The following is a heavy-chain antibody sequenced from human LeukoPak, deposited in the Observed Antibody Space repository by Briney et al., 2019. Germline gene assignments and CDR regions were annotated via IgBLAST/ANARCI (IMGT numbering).Heavy chain of an antibody. V-gene: IGHV4-59*11. CDR3: ARGGVLKSVDY. D-gene: IGHD3-16*01. J-gene: IGHJ4*02. CDR1: GGYLGSHY. CDR2: IYGSGSS. Sequence: PETPSHTCTISGGYLGSHYWTWSRPPPGEGLEWIGYIYGSGSSYYHPSLKIRVTISVDTSKIQFSLRLSSATAADAAVYYCARGGVLKSVDYWGQGTLVTVSS.